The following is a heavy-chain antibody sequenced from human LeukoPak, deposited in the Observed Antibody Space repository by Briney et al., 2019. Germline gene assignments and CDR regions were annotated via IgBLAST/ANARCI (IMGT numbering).Heavy chain of an antibody. CDR2: IYYGGST. Sequence: SEALSLTCTVSGGSISSGDYYWSWIRQPPGKGLEWIGYIYYGGSTYYNPSLKSRVTISVDTSKNQFSLKLSSVTAADTAVYYCARPERRYCSSTSCYAGALGVWGQGTTVTVSS. CDR1: GGSISSGDYY. V-gene: IGHV4-30-4*01. CDR3: ARPERRYCSSTSCYAGALGV. J-gene: IGHJ6*02. D-gene: IGHD2-2*01.